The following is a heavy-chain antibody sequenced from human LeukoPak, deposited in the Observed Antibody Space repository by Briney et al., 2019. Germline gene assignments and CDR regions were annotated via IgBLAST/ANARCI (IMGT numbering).Heavy chain of an antibody. CDR2: IYYSGST. CDR3: ARDRSLGVIDY. CDR1: GDSISGYYSGYY. D-gene: IGHD3-16*01. V-gene: IGHV4-61*03. Sequence: SETLSLTCIVSGDSISGYYSGYYWSWIRQPPGKGLEWIGYIYYSGSTNYNPSLKSRVTISVDASKNHFSLKVTSVTAADTAVYYCARDRSLGVIDYWGQGTLVTVSS. J-gene: IGHJ4*02.